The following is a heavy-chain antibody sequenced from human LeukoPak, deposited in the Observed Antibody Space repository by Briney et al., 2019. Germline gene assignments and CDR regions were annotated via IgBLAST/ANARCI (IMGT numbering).Heavy chain of an antibody. Sequence: ASVKVSCKASGCTFTGYYMHWVRQAPGQGPEWMGWINPNSGGTNYAQKFQGRATMTRDTSISTAYMELSRLRSGDTAVYYCARDDNWNYSFYWGQGTLVTVSS. V-gene: IGHV1-2*02. CDR1: GCTFTGYY. J-gene: IGHJ4*02. CDR2: INPNSGGT. CDR3: ARDDNWNYSFY. D-gene: IGHD1-20*01.